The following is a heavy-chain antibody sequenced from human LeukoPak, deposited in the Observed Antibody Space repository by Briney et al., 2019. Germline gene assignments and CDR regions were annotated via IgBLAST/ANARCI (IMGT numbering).Heavy chain of an antibody. Sequence: PGGSLRLSCAASGFTFSSYWMSWVRQAPGKGLEWVANINQDGSEKYYVDSVKGRFTISRDNAKNSLYLQMNSLRAEDTAVYYCARDPSLAIVETDYWGQGTLVTVSS. J-gene: IGHJ4*02. CDR2: INQDGSEK. CDR1: GFTFSSYW. CDR3: ARDPSLAIVETDY. V-gene: IGHV3-7*01. D-gene: IGHD3-22*01.